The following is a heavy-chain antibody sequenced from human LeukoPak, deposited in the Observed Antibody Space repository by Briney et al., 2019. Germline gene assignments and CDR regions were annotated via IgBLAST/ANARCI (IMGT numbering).Heavy chain of an antibody. D-gene: IGHD3-10*01. CDR3: ARVKDLLWFGELPDYYYMDV. V-gene: IGHV3-74*01. Sequence: GGSLRLSCAASGFTFSSYGMSWVRQAPGKGLVWVSRINSDGSSTSYADSVKGRFTISRDNAKNTLYLQMNSLRAEDTAVYYCARVKDLLWFGELPDYYYMDVWGKGTTVTVSS. CDR2: INSDGSST. CDR1: GFTFSSYG. J-gene: IGHJ6*03.